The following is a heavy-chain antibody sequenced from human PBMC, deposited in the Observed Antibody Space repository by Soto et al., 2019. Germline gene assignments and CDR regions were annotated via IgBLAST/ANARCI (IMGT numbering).Heavy chain of an antibody. CDR1: CFSLGPYW. CDR2: LSSDGFGA. Sequence: GVSLRLSCAASCFSLGPYWMHWVRQVPGRGLEWVARLSSDGFGAAYADSVKGRFFISRDIARNTLSLQMNSLRADDTAVYYCARDLGGHDYWGRGTSVTVSS. CDR3: ARDLGGHDY. J-gene: IGHJ4*02. D-gene: IGHD3-16*01. V-gene: IGHV3-74*03.